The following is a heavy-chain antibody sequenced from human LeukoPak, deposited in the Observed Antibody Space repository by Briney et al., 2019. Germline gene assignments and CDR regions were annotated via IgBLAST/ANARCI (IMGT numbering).Heavy chain of an antibody. Sequence: SETLSLTCTVSGGSISTYYWSWIRQPPGKGLEWIGEINHSGSTNYNPSLKSRVTISVDTSKNQFSLKLSSVTAADTAVYYCARGHMDSSGYYYYYYYYMDVWGKGTTVTVSS. CDR3: ARGHMDSSGYYYYYYYYMDV. D-gene: IGHD3-22*01. CDR1: GGSISTYY. CDR2: INHSGST. J-gene: IGHJ6*03. V-gene: IGHV4-34*01.